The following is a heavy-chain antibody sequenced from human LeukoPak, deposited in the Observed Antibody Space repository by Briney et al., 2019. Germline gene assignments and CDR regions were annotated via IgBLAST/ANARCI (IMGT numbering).Heavy chain of an antibody. V-gene: IGHV3-30*02. D-gene: IGHD6-19*01. Sequence: GGSLRLSCVASGFTFSTYGMHWVRQAPGKGLEWVAFIGHDGSRNYCADTVKGRLSVSRDNSNNTLYLQMNTLRPEDTAVYYCAKDGSSGWFFDYWGQGTPVTVSS. J-gene: IGHJ4*02. CDR1: GFTFSTYG. CDR3: AKDGSSGWFFDY. CDR2: IGHDGSRN.